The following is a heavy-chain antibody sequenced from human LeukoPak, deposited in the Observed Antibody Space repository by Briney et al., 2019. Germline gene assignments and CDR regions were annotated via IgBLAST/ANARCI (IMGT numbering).Heavy chain of an antibody. Sequence: GGSLRLSCAASGFTFSSYGMHWVRQAPGKGLEWGAFIRYDGSNKYYADSVKGRFTISRDNSKNTLYLQMNSLRAEDTAVYYCAKDPLQYYYYYYYMDVWGKGTTVTVSS. V-gene: IGHV3-30*02. CDR2: IRYDGSNK. D-gene: IGHD4-11*01. CDR3: AKDPLQYYYYYYYMDV. CDR1: GFTFSSYG. J-gene: IGHJ6*03.